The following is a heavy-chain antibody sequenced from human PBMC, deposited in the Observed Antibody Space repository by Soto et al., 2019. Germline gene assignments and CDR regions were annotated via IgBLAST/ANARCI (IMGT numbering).Heavy chain of an antibody. V-gene: IGHV1-8*01. J-gene: IGHJ6*03. CDR2: MNPNSGNT. Sequence: QVQLVQSGAEVKKPGASVKVSCKASGYTFTSYDINWVRQATGQGLEWMGWMNPNSGNTGYAQKFQGRVTMTRNTSISTAYMELSSLRSEDTAVYYCARSSLYDYIWGSYRPGSYYYMDVWGKGTTVTVSS. CDR3: ARSSLYDYIWGSYRPGSYYYMDV. CDR1: GYTFTSYD. D-gene: IGHD3-16*02.